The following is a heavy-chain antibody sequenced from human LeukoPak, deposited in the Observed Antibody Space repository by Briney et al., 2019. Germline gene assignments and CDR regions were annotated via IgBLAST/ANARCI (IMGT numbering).Heavy chain of an antibody. V-gene: IGHV3-21*01. D-gene: IGHD3-10*01. Sequence: GGSLRLSCAASGFTFSSYSMNWVRQAPGKGLEWVSSISSSSSYIYYADSVKGRFTISRDNAKNSLYLQMNSLRAEDTAVYYCAREVLLWFGVMGAFDIWGQGTMVTVSS. J-gene: IGHJ3*02. CDR3: AREVLLWFGVMGAFDI. CDR1: GFTFSSYS. CDR2: ISSSSSYI.